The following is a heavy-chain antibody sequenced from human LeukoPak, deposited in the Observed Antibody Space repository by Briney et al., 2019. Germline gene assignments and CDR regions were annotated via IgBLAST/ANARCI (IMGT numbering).Heavy chain of an antibody. CDR1: GFTFSSYA. CDR3: ARGSVVGGRDAFDI. CDR2: ISYDGSHE. Sequence: GRSLRLSCAASGFTFSSYAIHWVRQAPGKELEWVAVISYDGSHEYYGDSVKGRFTISRDNSKNTLYLQMNSLRAEDTAVYYCARGSVVGGRDAFDIWGQGTMVTVSS. D-gene: IGHD1-26*01. V-gene: IGHV3-30-3*01. J-gene: IGHJ3*02.